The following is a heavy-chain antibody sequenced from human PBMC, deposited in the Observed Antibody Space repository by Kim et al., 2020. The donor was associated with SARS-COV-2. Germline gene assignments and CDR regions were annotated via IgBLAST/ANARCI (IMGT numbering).Heavy chain of an antibody. CDR2: SYI. Sequence: SYIYYADSVKGRFTISRDNAKNSLYLQMNSLRAEDTAVYYCARFRPDFDYWGQGTLVTVSS. V-gene: IGHV3-21*01. CDR3: ARFRPDFDY. J-gene: IGHJ4*02.